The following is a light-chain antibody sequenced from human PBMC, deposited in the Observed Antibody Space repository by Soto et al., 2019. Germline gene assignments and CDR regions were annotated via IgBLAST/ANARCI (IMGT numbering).Light chain of an antibody. CDR3: HHFGSSPDT. J-gene: IGKJ1*01. CDR2: AAT. Sequence: EVVLTQSPGTLSLSPGERATLSCRASQSVADSYLAWYQQKPGRAPRLLFDAATRRATGIPDRVSGSGSGTDFTLTISTLEPDDFAVYYCHHFGSSPDTFGQGTKVE. CDR1: QSVADSY. V-gene: IGKV3-20*01.